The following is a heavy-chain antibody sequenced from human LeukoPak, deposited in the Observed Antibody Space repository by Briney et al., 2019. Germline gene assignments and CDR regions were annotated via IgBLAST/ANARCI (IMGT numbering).Heavy chain of an antibody. J-gene: IGHJ4*02. Sequence: GGSLRLSCAASGFTFSRYAMSWVRQAPGKGLEWVSAISGSDDSTYYADSVEGRFTISRDVSKNTLYLQMNSLRAEDTAVYYCAKEFGGIAATGDYWGQGTLVTVSS. V-gene: IGHV3-23*01. CDR2: ISGSDDST. CDR1: GFTFSRYA. CDR3: AKEFGGIAATGDY. D-gene: IGHD6-13*01.